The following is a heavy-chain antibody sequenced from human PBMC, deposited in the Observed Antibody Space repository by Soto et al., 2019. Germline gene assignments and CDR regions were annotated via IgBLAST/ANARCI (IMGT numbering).Heavy chain of an antibody. CDR2: ISSNGGGA. V-gene: IGHV3-64*01. Sequence: GGSLRLSCAASGFTLSGYAMAWVRQALGKGLEYVSDISSNGGGAHYANSVQGRFTISRDNAKNTVYLQMGSLRPEDTAIYYCARGAFPTWGSYPLAYWGPGTLVTVAS. D-gene: IGHD3-16*02. J-gene: IGHJ4*01. CDR1: GFTLSGYA. CDR3: ARGAFPTWGSYPLAY.